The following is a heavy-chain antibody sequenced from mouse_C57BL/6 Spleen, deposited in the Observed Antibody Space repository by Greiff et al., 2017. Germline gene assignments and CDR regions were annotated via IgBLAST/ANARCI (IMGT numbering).Heavy chain of an antibody. V-gene: IGHV8-8*01. J-gene: IGHJ2*01. CDR2: IWWDDDT. D-gene: IGHD3-2*02. Sequence: QVTLKESGPGILQPSQTLSLTCSFSGFSLCTFGMGVGWIRQPSGKGLECLAHIWWDDDTYYNPALKSRLTISKDTSKNQVFRKIANVDTADTATNYSDRSDRSGKGWYFDCWGKGTTLTVSS. CDR1: GFSLCTFGMG. CDR3: DRSDRSGKGWYFDC.